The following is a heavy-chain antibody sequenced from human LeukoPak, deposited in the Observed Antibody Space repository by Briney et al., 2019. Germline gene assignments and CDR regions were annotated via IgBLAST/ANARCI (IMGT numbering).Heavy chain of an antibody. J-gene: IGHJ4*02. V-gene: IGHV3-23*01. Sequence: GGSLRLSCAASGFTFSSCAMTWVRQAPGKGLEWVASITGDGTRTYYTDSVKGRFTISRDNSKNTLYPQMNSLRADETAIYYCASRPRADMGPLDYWGQGTLVTVST. CDR1: GFTFSSCA. CDR2: ITGDGTRT. D-gene: IGHD1-14*01. CDR3: ASRPRADMGPLDY.